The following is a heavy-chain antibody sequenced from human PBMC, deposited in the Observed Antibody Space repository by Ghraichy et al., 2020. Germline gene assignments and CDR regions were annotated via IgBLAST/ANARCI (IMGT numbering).Heavy chain of an antibody. CDR3: AKDPMVRGVIYNWFDP. CDR1: GFTFSSYA. J-gene: IGHJ5*02. V-gene: IGHV3-23*01. Sequence: GGSLRLSCAASGFTFSSYAMSWVRQAPGKGLEWVSGISGSGGSTYYADSVKGRFTISRDNSKNTLYLQMNSLRAEDTAVYYCAKDPMVRGVIYNWFDPWGQGTLVTVSS. CDR2: ISGSGGST. D-gene: IGHD3-10*01.